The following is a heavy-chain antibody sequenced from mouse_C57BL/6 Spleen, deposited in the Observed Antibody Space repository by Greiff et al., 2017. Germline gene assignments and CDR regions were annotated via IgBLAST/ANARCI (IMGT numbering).Heavy chain of an antibody. CDR1: GYTFPSYW. Sequence: QVQLQQPGAELVKPGASVKLSCTASGYTFPSYWMHWVKQRPGRGLVWMGRIDPNSGGTKYNEKFQSKATLTVDKPSSTAYMQLSSLTSEDSAVYYCARGGAITTVVVPYAMDYWGQGTSVTVSS. CDR2: IDPNSGGT. D-gene: IGHD1-1*01. V-gene: IGHV1-72*01. CDR3: ARGGAITTVVVPYAMDY. J-gene: IGHJ4*01.